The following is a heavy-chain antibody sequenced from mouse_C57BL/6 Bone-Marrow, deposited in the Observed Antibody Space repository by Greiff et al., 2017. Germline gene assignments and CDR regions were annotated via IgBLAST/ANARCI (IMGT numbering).Heavy chain of an antibody. J-gene: IGHJ1*03. CDR3: AKGYDYDRYFDV. V-gene: IGHV2-5*01. CDR2: IWRGGST. Sequence: VQGVESGPGLVQPSQSLSITCTVSGFSLTSYGVHWVRQSPGKGLEWLGVIWRGGSTDYNAAFMSRLSITKDNSKSQVFFEMNRRQADDTAIYYCAKGYDYDRYFDVWGTGTTGTVSS. D-gene: IGHD2-4*01. CDR1: GFSLTSYG.